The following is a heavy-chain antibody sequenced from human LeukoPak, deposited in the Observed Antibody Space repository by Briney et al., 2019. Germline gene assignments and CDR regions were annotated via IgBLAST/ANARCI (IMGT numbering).Heavy chain of an antibody. CDR3: ARHYYHSSGSYSFDY. Sequence: SETLSLTCTVSGGSISSYYWSWIRQPPGKGLEWLGYIYSSGSTNYNPSLESRVTISVHTSKNQFSLKLSSVTAADTAVYYCARHYYHSSGSYSFDYWGQGTLVTVSS. D-gene: IGHD3-22*01. CDR1: GGSISSYY. J-gene: IGHJ4*02. V-gene: IGHV4-59*01. CDR2: IYSSGST.